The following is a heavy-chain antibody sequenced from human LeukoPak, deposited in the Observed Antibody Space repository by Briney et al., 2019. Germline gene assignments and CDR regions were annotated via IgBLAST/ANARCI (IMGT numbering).Heavy chain of an antibody. V-gene: IGHV4-34*01. CDR2: INHSGST. CDR3: ARYDSSGYHHYYYYGMDV. D-gene: IGHD3-22*01. Sequence: PSETLSLTCAVYGGSFSGYYWSWIRQPPGKGLEWIGEINHSGSTNYNPSLKSRVTISVDTSKNQFSLKLSSVTAADTAVYHCARYDSSGYHHYYYYGMDVWGQGTTVTVSS. J-gene: IGHJ6*02. CDR1: GGSFSGYY.